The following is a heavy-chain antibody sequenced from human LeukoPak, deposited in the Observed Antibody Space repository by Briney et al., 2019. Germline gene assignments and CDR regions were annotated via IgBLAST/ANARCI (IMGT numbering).Heavy chain of an antibody. D-gene: IGHD4-11*01. V-gene: IGHV1-18*01. CDR2: ISTSKGDT. J-gene: IGHJ4*02. CDR3: ARDWPTVITDY. Sequence: ASVTVSCKTSGYTFTTHGISWVRQAPGQGLEWMGWISTSKGDTNYAQKFRGRLTITTDRSTSTAYMELRSLSSDDTAVYYCARDWPTVITDYWGQGTLVTVSS. CDR1: GYTFTTHG.